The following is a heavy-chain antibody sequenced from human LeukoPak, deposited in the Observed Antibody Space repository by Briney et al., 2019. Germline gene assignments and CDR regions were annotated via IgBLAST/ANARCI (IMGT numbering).Heavy chain of an antibody. D-gene: IGHD3-22*01. CDR3: ASFDSESSGYFAREN. V-gene: IGHV4-61*02. J-gene: IGHJ4*02. CDR1: GGSISSGSYY. Sequence: PSETLSLTCAVSGGSISSGSYYWSWIRQPAGKGLEWIGRIYTSGSTNYNPSLKSRVTISVDTSKNQFSLKLSSVTAADTAVYYCASFDSESSGYFARENWGQGTLVTVSS. CDR2: IYTSGST.